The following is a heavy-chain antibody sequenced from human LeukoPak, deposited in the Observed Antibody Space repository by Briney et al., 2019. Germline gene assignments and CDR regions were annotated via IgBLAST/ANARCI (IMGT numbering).Heavy chain of an antibody. J-gene: IGHJ4*02. CDR2: ISYDGSNK. Sequence: GGSLRLSCAASGFTFSSYAMHWVRQAPGKGLEWVAVISYDGSNKYYADSVKGRFTISRDNSKNTLYLQMNSLRAEDTAVYYCVRSADSSGYYPYYFDYWGQGTLVTVSS. V-gene: IGHV3-30-3*01. D-gene: IGHD3-22*01. CDR1: GFTFSSYA. CDR3: VRSADSSGYYPYYFDY.